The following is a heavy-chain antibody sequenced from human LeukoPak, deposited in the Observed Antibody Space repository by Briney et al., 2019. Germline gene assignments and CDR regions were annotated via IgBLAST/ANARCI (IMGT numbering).Heavy chain of an antibody. CDR2: IFDSGNT. J-gene: IGHJ3*02. V-gene: IGHV4-39*07. CDR1: GVSIGSSGSC. D-gene: IGHD3-22*01. CDR3: ARSDGSGLVRI. Sequence: PSETLSLTCTVSGVSIGSSGSCWGWIRQPPGKGLEWIGNIFDSGNTYYNTSLKSRVTISLDTSKNRFSLNLNSVTAADTAVYYCARSDGSGLVRIWGQGTMVTVSS.